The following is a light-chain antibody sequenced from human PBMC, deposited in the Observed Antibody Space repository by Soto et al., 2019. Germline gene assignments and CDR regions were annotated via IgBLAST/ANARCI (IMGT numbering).Light chain of an antibody. CDR1: QSITFN. V-gene: IGKV3-11*01. CDR2: GAS. Sequence: EIVLTQSPAILSLSPGDRATLSCRASQSITFNLAWYQHKPGQAPRLLIYGASNRATGIPARFSGSGSGTDFTLTISSLEPEDFAIYYCQQRSSWITFGQGTRLEVK. CDR3: QQRSSWIT. J-gene: IGKJ5*01.